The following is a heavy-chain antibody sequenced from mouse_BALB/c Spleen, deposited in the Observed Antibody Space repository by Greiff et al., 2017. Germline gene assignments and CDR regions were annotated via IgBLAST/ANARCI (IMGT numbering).Heavy chain of an antibody. V-gene: IGHV1S81*02. CDR1: GYTFTSYW. CDR2: INPSNGRT. CDR3: ARRGEAIDY. J-gene: IGHJ4*01. Sequence: QVQLQQPGAELVKPGASVKLSCKASGYTFTSYWMHWVKQRPGQGLEWIGEINPSNGRTNYNEKFKSKATLTVDKSSSTAYMQLSSLTSEDSAVYYCARRGEAIDYWGQGTSVTVSA.